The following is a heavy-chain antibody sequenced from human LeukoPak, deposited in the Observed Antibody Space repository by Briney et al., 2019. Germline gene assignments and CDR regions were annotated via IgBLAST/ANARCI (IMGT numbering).Heavy chain of an antibody. CDR3: ARDFRGYSYGSPYFDY. V-gene: IGHV3-21*01. CDR2: ISSSSSYI. J-gene: IGHJ4*02. D-gene: IGHD5-18*01. Sequence: GGSLRLSCAASGFTFSSYIMNWVRQAPGKGLEWVSSISSSSSYIYYADSVKGRFTISRDNAKNSLYLQMNSLRAEDTAVYYCARDFRGYSYGSPYFDYWGQGTLVTVSS. CDR1: GFTFSSYI.